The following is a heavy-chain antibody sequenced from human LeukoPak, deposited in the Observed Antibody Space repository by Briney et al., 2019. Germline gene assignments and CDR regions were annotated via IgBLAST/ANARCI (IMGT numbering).Heavy chain of an antibody. CDR3: ARGPYYYYYMDV. J-gene: IGHJ6*03. Sequence: IGGIIPIFGTANYAQKFQGRVTITTDESTSTAYMELSSLRSEDTAVYYCARGPYYYYYMDVWGKGTTVTVSS. CDR2: IIPIFGTA. V-gene: IGHV1-69*05.